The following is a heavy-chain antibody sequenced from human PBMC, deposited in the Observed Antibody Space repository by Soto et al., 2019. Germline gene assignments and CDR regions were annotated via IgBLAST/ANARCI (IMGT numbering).Heavy chain of an antibody. CDR3: ARSTGTYFDY. Sequence: SETLSLTCTVSAGSISSGGFFWNWIRQHPGKGLEWIGYIYYTGGTDYNPSLKSRVTISRDTSKNHLSLILGSVTAADTAMYYCARSTGTYFDYWGQGTPVTVS. CDR1: AGSISSGGFF. V-gene: IGHV4-31*03. CDR2: IYYTGGT. J-gene: IGHJ4*02. D-gene: IGHD1-1*01.